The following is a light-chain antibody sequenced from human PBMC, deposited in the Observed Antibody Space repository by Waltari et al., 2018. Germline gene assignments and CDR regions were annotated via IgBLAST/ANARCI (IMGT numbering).Light chain of an antibody. V-gene: IGLV3-21*01. CDR2: DDR. CDR3: QVWDSRTEHVV. J-gene: IGLJ2*01. CDR1: RMGVKM. Sequence: SSVLTQPPSVSLAPGKTARITCGGNRMGVKMGNWYQQKPGQAPALVIYDDRDRPSGIPERFSGSNSGNMATLTISRVEVGDEADYYCQVWDSRTEHVVFGGGTKLTVL.